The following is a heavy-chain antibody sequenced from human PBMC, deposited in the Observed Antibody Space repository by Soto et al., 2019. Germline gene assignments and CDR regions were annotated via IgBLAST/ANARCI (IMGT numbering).Heavy chain of an antibody. CDR3: ARDLAYCVRDCYPIDY. CDR2: ISAYNGNT. J-gene: IGHJ4*02. CDR1: GYTFTSNG. Sequence: QVQLVQSGAEMKKPGASVKVSCKASGYTFTSNGISSVRQAPGQGLEWMGWISAYNGNTNYAQKLQGRVTMTTDTSTSTADMELRSLRSDDTAVYYCARDLAYCVRDCYPIDYWGQGTLVTVSS. V-gene: IGHV1-18*01. D-gene: IGHD2-21*02.